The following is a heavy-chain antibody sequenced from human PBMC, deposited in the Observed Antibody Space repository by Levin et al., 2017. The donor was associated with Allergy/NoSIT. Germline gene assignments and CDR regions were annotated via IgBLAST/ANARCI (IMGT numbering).Heavy chain of an antibody. J-gene: IGHJ5*02. D-gene: IGHD2-15*01. V-gene: IGHV3-30-3*01. CDR1: GFTFSSYA. Sequence: PGGSLRLSCAASGFTFSSYAMHWVRQAPGKGLEWVAVISYDGSNKYYADSVKGRFTISRDNSKNTLYLQMNSLRAEDTAVYYCARDHRKVVVAATRSMGWFDPWGQGTLVTVSS. CDR3: ARDHRKVVVAATRSMGWFDP. CDR2: ISYDGSNK.